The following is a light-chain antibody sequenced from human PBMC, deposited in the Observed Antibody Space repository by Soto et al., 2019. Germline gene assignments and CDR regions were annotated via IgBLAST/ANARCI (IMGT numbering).Light chain of an antibody. CDR2: GAS. CDR3: QQYKTWSSIT. V-gene: IGKV3-15*01. J-gene: IGKJ5*01. Sequence: EIVMTQSPATLSVSPGERATLSCRASQSVGTNLAWYQQKPGQAPRRLIYGASTRATGIPDRFSGSGSGTEVTLTISSLQSEDFAVYHCQQYKTWSSITFGQGTRLEIK. CDR1: QSVGTN.